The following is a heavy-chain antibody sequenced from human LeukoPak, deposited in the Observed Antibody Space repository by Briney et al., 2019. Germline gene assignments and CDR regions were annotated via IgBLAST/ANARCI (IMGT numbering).Heavy chain of an antibody. CDR3: ARLPYEDYTIMYYFDY. J-gene: IGHJ4*02. D-gene: IGHD3-3*01. V-gene: IGHV5-51*01. CDR2: IYPGGSDT. CDR1: GYSFTSYW. Sequence: GESLKISCKGSGYSFTSYWIGWVRQMPGKGLGWMGIIYPGGSDTRYSPSFQGQVTVSADKSISAAYLQWSSLKASDTAMYYCARLPYEDYTIMYYFDYWGQGTLVTVSS.